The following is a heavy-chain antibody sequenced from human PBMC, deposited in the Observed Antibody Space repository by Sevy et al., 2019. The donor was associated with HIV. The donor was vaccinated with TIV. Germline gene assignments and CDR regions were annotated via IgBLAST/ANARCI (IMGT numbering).Heavy chain of an antibody. CDR3: ASELGIGAFDI. CDR1: GFAVSRNY. Sequence: GGSLRLSCAASGFAVSRNYISWVRQAPGKGLEWVSVIYAGGSTYYADSVKGRFTVSRDNVKNTLYYQMNSLRVEDTAVYYCASELGIGAFDIWAQGTTVTVSS. D-gene: IGHD7-27*01. CDR2: IYAGGST. V-gene: IGHV3-53*01. J-gene: IGHJ3*02.